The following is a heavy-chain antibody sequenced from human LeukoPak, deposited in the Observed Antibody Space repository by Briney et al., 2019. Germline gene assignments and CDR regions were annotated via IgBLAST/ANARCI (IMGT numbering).Heavy chain of an antibody. Sequence: KTSETLSLTCTVSGGSISSYYWSWIRQPPGKGREWIGYIYYSGSTNYNPSLKSRVPISVDTSKNQFSLKMSSVTAADTAGYYWASSTVPYYYNYKYVWGKGTTVTVSS. V-gene: IGHV4-59*08. CDR3: ASSTVPYYYNYKYV. CDR1: GGSISSYY. D-gene: IGHD4-17*01. CDR2: IYYSGST. J-gene: IGHJ6*03.